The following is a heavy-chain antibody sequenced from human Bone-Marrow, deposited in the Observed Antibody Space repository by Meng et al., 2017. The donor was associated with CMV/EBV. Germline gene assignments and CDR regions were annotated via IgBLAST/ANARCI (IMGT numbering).Heavy chain of an antibody. CDR1: GYTFTDHY. Sequence: CKASGYTFTDHYMHWVRQAPGQGPGWMGWINPSSGGTRYAQNFQGRVTMTTDTSISTAYMDLNRLTSDDTAVYYCARQILSSYYFDYWGQGTLVTVSS. V-gene: IGHV1-2*02. CDR2: INPSSGGT. J-gene: IGHJ4*02. CDR3: ARQILSSYYFDY. D-gene: IGHD2/OR15-2a*01.